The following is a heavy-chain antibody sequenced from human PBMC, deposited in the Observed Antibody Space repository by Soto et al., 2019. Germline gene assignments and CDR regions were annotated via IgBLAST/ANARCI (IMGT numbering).Heavy chain of an antibody. J-gene: IGHJ4*02. CDR2: IYPGDSDT. CDR3: SRRDSVVVPANAWQLDD. Sequence: VEALKTHGNGSGYSFTRYWIRWGRQMPWKGLEWMGIIYPGDSDTRYSPSFQGQVTISADKSISTAYLQWSSLKASDTAMYYCSRRDSVVVPANAWQLDDWGQGTLVTVSS. CDR1: GYSFTRYW. D-gene: IGHD2-2*01. V-gene: IGHV5-51*01.